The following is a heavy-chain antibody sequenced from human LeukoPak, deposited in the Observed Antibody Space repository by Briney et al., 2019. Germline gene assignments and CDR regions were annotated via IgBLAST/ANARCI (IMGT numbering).Heavy chain of an antibody. Sequence: XSCAASGFTFSSYEMNWVRQAPGKGLEWVSYISSSGSTIYYADSVKGRFTISRDNAKNSLYLQMNSLRAEDTAVYYCANVLLWWAAFDIWGQGTMVTVSS. CDR2: ISSSGSTI. D-gene: IGHD3-10*01. CDR1: GFTFSSYE. CDR3: ANVLLWWAAFDI. J-gene: IGHJ3*02. V-gene: IGHV3-48*03.